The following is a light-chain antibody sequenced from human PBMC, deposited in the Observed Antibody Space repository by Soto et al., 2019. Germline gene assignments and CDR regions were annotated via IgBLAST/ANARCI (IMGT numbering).Light chain of an antibody. CDR3: QQRTNSPPWT. J-gene: IGKJ1*01. CDR2: DVS. Sequence: EIVLTQSPATLSLSPGERATLSCRASQSVSSYLAWYQQKPGQAPRLLIYDVSNRATGIPARFSGSGSGTDFTLTISSLEPEDFATYYCQQRTNSPPWTFGQGTRVELK. V-gene: IGKV3-11*01. CDR1: QSVSSY.